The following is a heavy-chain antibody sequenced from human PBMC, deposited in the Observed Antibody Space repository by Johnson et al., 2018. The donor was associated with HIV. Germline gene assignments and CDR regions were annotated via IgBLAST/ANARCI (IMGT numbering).Heavy chain of an antibody. D-gene: IGHD1-1*01. V-gene: IGHV3-15*01. CDR3: TTGLYWNDSFDI. CDR1: GFIFNNAW. J-gene: IGHJ3*02. Sequence: EVQLVESGGGLVQPGGSLRLSCAASGFIFNNAWMSWVRQAPGKGLEWVGRIKSKADGGTTDYAAPVKGRFTISRDGSKNTLYLKMNSLKTEDTAVYYCTTGLYWNDSFDICGQGTMVIVSS. CDR2: IKSKADGGTT.